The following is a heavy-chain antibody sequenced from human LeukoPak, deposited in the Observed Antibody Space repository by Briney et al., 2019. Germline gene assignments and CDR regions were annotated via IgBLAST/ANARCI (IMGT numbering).Heavy chain of an antibody. D-gene: IGHD1-1*01. CDR1: GDSLNSKDYY. CDR2: IHYSGST. J-gene: IGHJ3*02. CDR3: ARGVGRYDAFDI. Sequence: PSETLSLTCTVSGDSLNSKDYYWGWIRDPPGKGLEWIGNIHYSGSTYYSPSLKSRVTMSVHTSKNQFSLKLSSVTAADTAVYYCARGVGRYDAFDIWGQGTMVTVSS. V-gene: IGHV4-39*01.